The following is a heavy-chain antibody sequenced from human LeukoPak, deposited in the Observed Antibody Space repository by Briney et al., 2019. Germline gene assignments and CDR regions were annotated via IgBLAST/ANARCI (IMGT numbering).Heavy chain of an antibody. CDR3: ARDVDSSGWYIHYYYYGMDV. J-gene: IGHJ6*02. V-gene: IGHV4-39*07. CDR1: GGSISSSSYY. Sequence: PSETLSLTCTVSGGSISSSSYYWVWLRQPPGKGLEWIVRIYTSGSTNYNPSLKSRVTMSVDTSKNQFSLKLSSVTAADTAVYYCARDVDSSGWYIHYYYYGMDVWGQGTTVTVSS. CDR2: IYTSGST. D-gene: IGHD6-19*01.